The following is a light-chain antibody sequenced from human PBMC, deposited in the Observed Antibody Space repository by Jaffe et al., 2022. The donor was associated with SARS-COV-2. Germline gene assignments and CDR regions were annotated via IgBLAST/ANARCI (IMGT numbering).Light chain of an antibody. CDR1: SLRSYY. V-gene: IGLV3-19*01. Sequence: SSELTQDPAVSVALGQTVRITCQGDSLRSYYASWYQQKPGQAPVLVIYNKNNRPSGIPDRFSGSSSGNTASLTITGAQAEDEADYYCNSRDSSTKHSPRSVFGTGTKVTVL. J-gene: IGLJ1*01. CDR2: NKN. CDR3: NSRDSSTKHSPRSV.